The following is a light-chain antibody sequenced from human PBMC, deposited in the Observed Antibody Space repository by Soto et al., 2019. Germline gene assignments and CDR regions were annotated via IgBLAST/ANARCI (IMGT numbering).Light chain of an antibody. Sequence: QSVLTQPASVSGSPGQSITISCTGTSSDVGGYNYVSWYQQHPGKAPKLMIYDVSHRPSVVSNRFSGSKSGNTASLTISGLQAEDEADYYCSSYTSSSTVVFGGGTKLTVL. V-gene: IGLV2-14*01. CDR3: SSYTSSSTVV. CDR2: DVS. CDR1: SSDVGGYNY. J-gene: IGLJ2*01.